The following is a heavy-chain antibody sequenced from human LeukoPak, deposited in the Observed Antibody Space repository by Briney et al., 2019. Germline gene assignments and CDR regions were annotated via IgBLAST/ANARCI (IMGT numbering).Heavy chain of an antibody. CDR2: INHSGST. D-gene: IGHD2-15*01. CDR3: ARALTPRLYLGGSYYYMDV. Sequence: SETLSLTCAVYGGSFSGYYWSWIRQPPGKGLEWIGEINHSGSTNYNPSLKSRLTISVDTSMKQLSLKLTSVTAADTAVYYCARALTPRLYLGGSYYYMDVWGKGTTVTVS. V-gene: IGHV4-34*01. J-gene: IGHJ6*03. CDR1: GGSFSGYY.